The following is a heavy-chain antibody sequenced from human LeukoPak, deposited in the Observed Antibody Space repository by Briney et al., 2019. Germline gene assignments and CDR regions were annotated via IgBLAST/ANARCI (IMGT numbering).Heavy chain of an antibody. D-gene: IGHD1-26*01. CDR3: AKDVGATLPRGAFDI. Sequence: PGGSLRLSCAASGFTFSSYGMHWFRQAPGKGLEWVAFIRYDGSNKYYADSVKGRFTISRDNSKNTLYLQMNSLRAEDTAVYYCAKDVGATLPRGAFDIWGQGTMVTVSS. CDR1: GFTFSSYG. V-gene: IGHV3-30*02. CDR2: IRYDGSNK. J-gene: IGHJ3*02.